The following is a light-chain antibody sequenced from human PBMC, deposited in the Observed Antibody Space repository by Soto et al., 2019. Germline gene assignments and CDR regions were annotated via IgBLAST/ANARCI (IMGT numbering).Light chain of an antibody. CDR2: GAS. CDR3: QQYGSSPYT. V-gene: IGKV3-20*01. Sequence: EIVLTQSPGTLSVSPGERATLSCRASQSVSNNFLAWYQQKRGQSPRLLIYGASSRVTGITDRFSGSGSGTDFTLTISRLEPEDFAVYFCQQYGSSPYTFGQGTKMEIK. J-gene: IGKJ2*01. CDR1: QSVSNNF.